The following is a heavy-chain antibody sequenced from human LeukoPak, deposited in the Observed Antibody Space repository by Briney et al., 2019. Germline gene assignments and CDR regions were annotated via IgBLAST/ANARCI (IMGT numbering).Heavy chain of an antibody. V-gene: IGHV3-23*01. D-gene: IGHD3-16*01. CDR3: AKDLRRSWGFYFDY. CDR2: ISGSGGST. CDR1: GFTFDDYA. J-gene: IGHJ4*02. Sequence: GGSLRLSCTASGFTFDDYAMHWVRQAPGKGLEWVSAISGSGGSTYYADSVKGRFTISRDNSKNTLYLQMNSLRAEDTAVYYCAKDLRRSWGFYFDYWGQGTLVTVSS.